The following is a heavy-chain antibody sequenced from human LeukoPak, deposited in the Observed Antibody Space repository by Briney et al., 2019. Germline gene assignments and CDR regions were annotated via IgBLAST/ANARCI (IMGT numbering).Heavy chain of an antibody. D-gene: IGHD3-10*01. CDR1: VGSFSDHY. Sequence: PSETLSLTCAVYVGSFSDHYWSWIRRPPGKGLEWIGEINHSGSTNYNPSLQSRVTISVDTSKNQFSLKLSSMTAADTAVYYCARVYYYGSGSYFDYWGQGTLVTVSS. CDR3: ARVYYYGSGSYFDY. J-gene: IGHJ4*02. CDR2: INHSGST. V-gene: IGHV4-34*01.